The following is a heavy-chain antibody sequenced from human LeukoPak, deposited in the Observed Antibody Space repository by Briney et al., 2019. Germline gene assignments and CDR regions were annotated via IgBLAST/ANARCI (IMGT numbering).Heavy chain of an antibody. CDR2: IKQDGSEK. Sequence: GGSLRLSCAASGFTFSRYRMSWVREAPGKGLEWVSNIKQDGSEKYYVDSVKGRFTISRDNAKNSLYLQMNSLRAEDTAVYYCARDRAITMVRGVISYWGQGTLVTVSS. D-gene: IGHD3-10*01. J-gene: IGHJ4*02. V-gene: IGHV3-7*03. CDR3: ARDRAITMVRGVISY. CDR1: GFTFSRYR.